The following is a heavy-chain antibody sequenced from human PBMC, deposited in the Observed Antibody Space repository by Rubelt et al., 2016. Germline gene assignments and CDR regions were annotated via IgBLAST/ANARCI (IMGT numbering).Heavy chain of an antibody. CDR1: GGSISNYY. CDR3: ARTDDILTSDV. Sequence: QVRLQESGPGLVKPSETLSLMCTVSGGSISNYYWSWIRQPPGKGLEWIGYIYYSGSTNYNPSLKSRVTISVDTSKNQFSLKLSPVTAADTAVYYCARTDDILTSDVWGQGTTVTVSS. D-gene: IGHD3-9*01. CDR2: IYYSGST. V-gene: IGHV4-59*12. J-gene: IGHJ6*02.